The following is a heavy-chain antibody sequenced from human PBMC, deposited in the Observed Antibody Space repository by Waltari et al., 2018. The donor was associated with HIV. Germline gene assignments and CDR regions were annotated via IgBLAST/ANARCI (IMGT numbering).Heavy chain of an antibody. CDR1: GGSISSSSYY. Sequence: QLQLQASGPGLVKPSATLSLTCTVSGGSISSSSYYWAGIRQPPGKGLEWIGSIYYSGSTYYNPSLKSRVTISVDTSKNQFSLKLSSVTAADTAVYYCARSSPIAVAGPFDYWGQGTLVTVSS. J-gene: IGHJ4*02. CDR2: IYYSGST. D-gene: IGHD6-19*01. V-gene: IGHV4-39*01. CDR3: ARSSPIAVAGPFDY.